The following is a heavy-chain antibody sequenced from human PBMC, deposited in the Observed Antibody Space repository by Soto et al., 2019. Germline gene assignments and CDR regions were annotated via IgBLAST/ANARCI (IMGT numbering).Heavy chain of an antibody. Sequence: EVQLVESGGGLVKPGGSLRLSCACSGFTFSTYSMNWVRQAPGKGLEWVSSISSSSSYLYYADSVKGRFTIARDNSKNTLYLQKNNLRAEDTAVYYCARHPSARYLLFDYCCQGTLDPVSS. J-gene: IGHJ4*02. CDR1: GFTFSTYS. V-gene: IGHV3-21*01. CDR2: ISSSSSYL. D-gene: IGHD2-21*01. CDR3: ARHPSARYLLFDY.